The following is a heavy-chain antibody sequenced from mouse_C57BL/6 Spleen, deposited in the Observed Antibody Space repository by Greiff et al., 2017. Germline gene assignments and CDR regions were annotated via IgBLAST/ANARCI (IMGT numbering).Heavy chain of an antibody. J-gene: IGHJ4*01. Sequence: VQLKPSGPELVKPGASVKMSCKASGYTFTDYYMHWVKQRPGKGLEWIGEIYPGSGNTYYNEKFKGKATRTADTSSSTAYMQLSSLTSDDAAVYVSARCGDDGLDYAIDDWGQGTSVTVSS. CDR2: YPGSGNTY. D-gene: IGHD2-2*01. CDR3: RCGDDGLDYAIDD. CDR1: YTFTDYYM. V-gene: IGHV1-83*01.